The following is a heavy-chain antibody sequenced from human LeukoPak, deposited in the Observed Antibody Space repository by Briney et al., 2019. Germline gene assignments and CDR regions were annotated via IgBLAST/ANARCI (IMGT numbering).Heavy chain of an antibody. Sequence: ASVKVSCKASGYTFTGYYMHWVRQAPGQGLEWMGWINPNSGGTNYAQKFQGRVTMTRDTSISTAYMELSRLRSDDTAVYYCASLGRIQRWFHPSVPDAFDIWGQGTMVTVSS. D-gene: IGHD5-18*01. CDR3: ASLGRIQRWFHPSVPDAFDI. V-gene: IGHV1-2*02. CDR1: GYTFTGYY. J-gene: IGHJ3*02. CDR2: INPNSGGT.